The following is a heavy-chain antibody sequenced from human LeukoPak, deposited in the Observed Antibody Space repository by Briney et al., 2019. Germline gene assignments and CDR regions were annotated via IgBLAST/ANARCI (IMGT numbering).Heavy chain of an antibody. V-gene: IGHV3-21*01. J-gene: IGHJ3*02. Sequence: GGSLRLSCAASGFTFSSYSMNWVRQAPGKGLEWVSSISSSSSYIYYADSVKGRFTISRDNAKNSLYLQMNSLRAEDTAVYYCARDPGGSGSYYENDAFDIWGQGTMVIVSS. CDR2: ISSSSSYI. CDR1: GFTFSSYS. CDR3: ARDPGGSGSYYENDAFDI. D-gene: IGHD3-10*01.